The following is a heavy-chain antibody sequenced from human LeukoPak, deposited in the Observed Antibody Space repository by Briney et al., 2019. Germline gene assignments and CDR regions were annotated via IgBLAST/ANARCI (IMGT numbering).Heavy chain of an antibody. CDR1: GGSFSGYY. V-gene: IGHV4-34*01. J-gene: IGHJ4*02. Sequence: SETLSLTCAVYGGSFSGYYWSWIRNPPWKGWEGMGEINHSGSTNYNPSLKSRVTISVDTSKNQFSLKLSSVTAADTAVYYCARSMGSGYYYYFDYWGQGTLVTVSS. D-gene: IGHD3-22*01. CDR3: ARSMGSGYYYYFDY. CDR2: INHSGST.